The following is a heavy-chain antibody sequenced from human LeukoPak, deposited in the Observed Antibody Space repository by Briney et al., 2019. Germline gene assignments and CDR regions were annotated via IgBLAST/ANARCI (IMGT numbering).Heavy chain of an antibody. V-gene: IGHV3-30-3*01. CDR1: GFTFSSYE. Sequence: GGSLRLSCAASGFTFSSYEMNWVRQAPGKGLEWVALISYDGSNKYYADSVRGRFTTSRDNSKSTLYLDMNSLRAEDSAVYYCAKTVTPSDVAFDIWGQGTMVTVSS. CDR3: AKTVTPSDVAFDI. CDR2: ISYDGSNK. D-gene: IGHD4-17*01. J-gene: IGHJ3*02.